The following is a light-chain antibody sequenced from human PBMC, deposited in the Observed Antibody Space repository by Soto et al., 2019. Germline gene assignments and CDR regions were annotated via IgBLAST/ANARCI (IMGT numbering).Light chain of an antibody. CDR1: QSVSSSY. CDR3: QQYGSSQYT. J-gene: IGKJ2*01. Sequence: EIVLTQSPGTLSLSPGERATLSCRASQSVSSSYLARYQQKPGQAPRLLIYGASSRATGIPDRFSGSGSGTDFTLTISRLEPADFAVYYCQQYGSSQYTFGQGTKLEIK. V-gene: IGKV3-20*01. CDR2: GAS.